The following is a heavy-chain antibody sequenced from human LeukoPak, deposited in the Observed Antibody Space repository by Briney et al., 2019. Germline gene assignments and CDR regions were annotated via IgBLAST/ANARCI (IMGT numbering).Heavy chain of an antibody. V-gene: IGHV3-7*01. Sequence: GGSLRLSCVASGLSFGNYWMDWVRQAPWKGLEWVGNIKQDGSEKYYVDSVKGRFTISRDNAKNSLYLDMNSLRVEDTAIYYCTRDFDPWGQGTLVTVSS. CDR3: TRDFDP. CDR2: IKQDGSEK. J-gene: IGHJ5*02. CDR1: GLSFGNYW.